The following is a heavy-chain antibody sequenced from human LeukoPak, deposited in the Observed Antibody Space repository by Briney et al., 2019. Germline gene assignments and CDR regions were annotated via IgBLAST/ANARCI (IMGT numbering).Heavy chain of an antibody. Sequence: SETLSLTCTVPGGSISSYYWSWIRQPAGKGLEWIGRIYTSGSTNYNPSLKSRVTISVDTSKNQFSLKLSSVTAADTAVYYCARVSWGVYGSYQEATHFDYWGQGTLVTVSS. CDR3: ARVSWGVYGSYQEATHFDY. V-gene: IGHV4-4*07. CDR2: IYTSGST. D-gene: IGHD1-26*01. J-gene: IGHJ4*02. CDR1: GGSISSYY.